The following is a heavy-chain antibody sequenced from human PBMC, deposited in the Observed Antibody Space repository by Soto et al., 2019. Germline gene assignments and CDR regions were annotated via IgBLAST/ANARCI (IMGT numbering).Heavy chain of an antibody. J-gene: IGHJ2*01. CDR2: IYYSGST. CDR3: ARGLIPWGESSAYFDL. V-gene: IGHV4-31*03. CDR1: GGSISSGGYY. D-gene: IGHD3-16*01. Sequence: QVQLQESGPGLVKPSQTLSLTCTVSGGSISSGGYYWSWIRQHPGKGLEWIGYIYYSGSTYYNPSLRRRVTISVDTSKNQFSLKLSAVTAADTAVYYCARGLIPWGESSAYFDLWGRGTLVTVSS.